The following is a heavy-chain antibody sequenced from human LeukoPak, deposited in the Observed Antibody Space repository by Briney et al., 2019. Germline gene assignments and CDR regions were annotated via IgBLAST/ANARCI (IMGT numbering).Heavy chain of an antibody. V-gene: IGHV3-23*01. Sequence: PGGSLRLSCAASGFTFSNYAMTWVRQAPGKGLEWVSVISGIGDDTRHADSVKGRFSISRDDSKNSLFLQLNSLRADDTAIYYCARASYSVGYSLHETLFDYWGLGTLVTVSS. CDR2: ISGIGDDT. CDR1: GFTFSNYA. J-gene: IGHJ4*02. D-gene: IGHD2-21*01. CDR3: ARASYSVGYSLHETLFDY.